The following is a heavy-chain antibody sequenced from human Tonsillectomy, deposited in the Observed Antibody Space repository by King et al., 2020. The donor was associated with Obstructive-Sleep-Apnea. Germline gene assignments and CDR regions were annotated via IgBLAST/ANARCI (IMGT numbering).Heavy chain of an antibody. D-gene: IGHD6-19*01. V-gene: IGHV3-11*01. Sequence: VQLVESGGGLVKPGGSLRLSCAASGFTFSDYYMSWIRQAPGQGLQWVSYISSSGRTIYYADSVRGRFTVSRDNATNSLFLQMDSLRAEDTAVYYCATGAVSGTSFAYWGQGTLVTVSS. J-gene: IGHJ4*02. CDR3: ATGAVSGTSFAY. CDR1: GFTFSDYY. CDR2: ISSSGRTI.